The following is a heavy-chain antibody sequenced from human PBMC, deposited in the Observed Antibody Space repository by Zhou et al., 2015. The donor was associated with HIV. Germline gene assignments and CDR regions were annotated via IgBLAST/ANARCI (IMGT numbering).Heavy chain of an antibody. CDR2: ISSGVTTV. V-gene: IGHV3-11*04. CDR1: GFTFSDYY. D-gene: IGHD6-13*01. J-gene: IGHJ4*02. Sequence: QVQLVQSGGGLVKPGGSLRLSCAASGFTFSDYYMNWIRQAPGKGLEWVSYISSGVTTVFYADSVKGRFTISRDNAKNSLSLQMNSLRAEDTAVYYCARVGQQLVLDYWGQGTLVTVSS. CDR3: ARVGQQLVLDY.